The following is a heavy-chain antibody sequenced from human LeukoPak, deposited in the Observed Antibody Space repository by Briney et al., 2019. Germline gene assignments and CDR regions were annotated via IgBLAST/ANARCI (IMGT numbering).Heavy chain of an antibody. J-gene: IGHJ4*02. Sequence: PGGSLRLSCAASGFTFSSYGMHWVCQAPGKGLEWVAVISYDGSNKYYADFVKGRFTISRDNSKNTLYLQMNSLRAEDTAVYYCAKNAPPPIVVVVAATHWGQGTLVTVSS. CDR2: ISYDGSNK. D-gene: IGHD2-15*01. CDR3: AKNAPPPIVVVVAATH. V-gene: IGHV3-30*18. CDR1: GFTFSSYG.